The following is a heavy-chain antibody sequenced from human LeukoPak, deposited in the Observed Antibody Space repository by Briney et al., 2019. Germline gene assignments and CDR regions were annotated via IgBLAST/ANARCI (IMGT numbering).Heavy chain of an antibody. CDR2: ISGSGGST. CDR3: ARDRGYCSSTSCSNLATRGGHFDY. V-gene: IGHV3-23*01. D-gene: IGHD2-2*01. Sequence: PGGSLRLSCAASGFTFSNYAMSWVRQAPGMGLEWVSAISGSGGSTYNADSVKGRFTISRDNAKNSLYLQMNSLRAEDTAVYYCARDRGYCSSTSCSNLATRGGHFDYWGQGTLVTVSS. CDR1: GFTFSNYA. J-gene: IGHJ4*02.